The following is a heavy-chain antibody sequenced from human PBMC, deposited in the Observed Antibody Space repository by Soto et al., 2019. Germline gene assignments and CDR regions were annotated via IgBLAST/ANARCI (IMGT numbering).Heavy chain of an antibody. CDR3: AREAHARSDYYYYFDY. J-gene: IGHJ4*02. Sequence: QVQLQESGPGLVKPSQTLSLTCTVSGGSISSGDYYWSWIRQPPGKGLEWIGYIFYSGNTYYNPSLKSRLTISVDTSKNQFSLNLSSVTAADTAVYYCAREAHARSDYYYYFDYWGQGTLVTVSS. V-gene: IGHV4-30-4*01. CDR1: GGSISSGDYY. D-gene: IGHD3-22*01. CDR2: IFYSGNT.